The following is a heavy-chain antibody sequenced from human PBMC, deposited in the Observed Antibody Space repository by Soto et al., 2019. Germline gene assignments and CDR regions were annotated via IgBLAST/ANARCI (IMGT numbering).Heavy chain of an antibody. J-gene: IGHJ5*02. CDR3: ARGGAPSYWFDP. CDR1: GGSISSGDYY. Sequence: PSETLSLTCTVSGGSISSGDYYWSWIRQPPGKGLEWIGYIYYSGSTYYSPSLKSRITISLDTSKNQFSLKLSSVTAADTAVYYCARGGAPSYWFDPWGQGSLVTVSS. D-gene: IGHD1-26*01. V-gene: IGHV4-30-4*01. CDR2: IYYSGST.